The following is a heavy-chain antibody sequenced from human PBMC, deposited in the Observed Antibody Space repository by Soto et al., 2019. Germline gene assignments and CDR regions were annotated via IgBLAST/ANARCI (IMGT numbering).Heavy chain of an antibody. D-gene: IGHD3-10*01. CDR3: ARHQNPSYYGSGSYYRDPLIFDY. Sequence: SETLSLTCTVSGGSISSSSYYWGWIRQPPGKGLEWIGSIYYSGSTYYNPSLKSRVTISVDTSKNQFSLKLSSVTAADTAVYYCARHQNPSYYGSGSYYRDPLIFDYWGQGTLVTVSS. J-gene: IGHJ4*02. CDR2: IYYSGST. V-gene: IGHV4-39*01. CDR1: GGSISSSSYY.